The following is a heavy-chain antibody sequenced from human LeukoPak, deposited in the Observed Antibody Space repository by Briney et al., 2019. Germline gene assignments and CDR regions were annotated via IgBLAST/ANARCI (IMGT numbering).Heavy chain of an antibody. V-gene: IGHV3-23*01. Sequence: PGGSLRLSCAASGLTFSSYSMNWVRQAPGKGLEWVSAISDSGNTYHADSVKGRFTISRDSSKNTLFLQMNRLRPEDAAVYYCAKAPVTTCRGAYCYPFDYWGQGTLVTVSS. D-gene: IGHD2-21*01. CDR3: AKAPVTTCRGAYCYPFDY. J-gene: IGHJ4*02. CDR1: GLTFSSYS. CDR2: ISDSGNT.